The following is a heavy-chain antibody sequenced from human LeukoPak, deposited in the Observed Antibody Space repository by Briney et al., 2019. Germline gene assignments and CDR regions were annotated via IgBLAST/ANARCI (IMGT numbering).Heavy chain of an antibody. CDR3: ARDLGTSGWYTFDF. J-gene: IGHJ5*01. CDR2: TYYRSKWYD. Sequence: QTLSLTCAISGDSVSSKNGAWTWIRQSPSRGLEWLGRTYYRSKWYDEYADSVKGRVTISPDTSKNQFSLHVYSVTPEDTAVYYCARDLGTSGWYTFDFWGQGTLVTVSS. V-gene: IGHV6-1*01. D-gene: IGHD6-19*01. CDR1: GDSVSSKNGA.